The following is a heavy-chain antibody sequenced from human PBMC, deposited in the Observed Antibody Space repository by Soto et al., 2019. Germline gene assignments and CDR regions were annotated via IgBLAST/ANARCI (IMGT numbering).Heavy chain of an antibody. V-gene: IGHV3-21*01. CDR2: ISSSSSYI. J-gene: IGHJ6*02. CDR1: GFTFSSYS. Sequence: EVQLVESGGGLVKPGGSLRLSCAASGFTFSSYSMNWVRQAPGKGLEWVSSISSSSSYIYYADSVKGRFTISRDNAKNSLYLQMNSLRAEDTAVYYCVRDLYSYSPDYGMDVWGQGTTVTVSS. CDR3: VRDLYSYSPDYGMDV. D-gene: IGHD5-18*01.